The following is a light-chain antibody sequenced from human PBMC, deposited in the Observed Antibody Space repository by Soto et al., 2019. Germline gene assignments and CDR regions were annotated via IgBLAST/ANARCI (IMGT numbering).Light chain of an antibody. J-gene: IGLJ2*01. CDR1: SSDVGGYNY. CDR3: NSYTSTSTPVV. Sequence: QSALTQPASVSGSPGQSITISCTGTSSDVGGYNYVSWYQQHPGKAPKLMIYEVSNRPSGVSNRFSGSKSVNTDSLTISGLQAEYEADYYCNSYTSTSTPVVFGGGTKLTVL. CDR2: EVS. V-gene: IGLV2-14*01.